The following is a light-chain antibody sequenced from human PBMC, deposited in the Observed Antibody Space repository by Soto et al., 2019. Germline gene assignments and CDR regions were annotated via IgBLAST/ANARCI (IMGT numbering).Light chain of an antibody. Sequence: QLTQSPSSLSASVGDRVTITCRASQGIASYLAWYQQKPGQAPNLLIYAASTLQSGVPSRFSDSGSGTDFTLTISSLQPEDFATYYCQQSYSTPLSTFGPGTKVDIK. CDR1: QGIASY. V-gene: IGKV1-39*01. J-gene: IGKJ3*01. CDR2: AAS. CDR3: QQSYSTPLST.